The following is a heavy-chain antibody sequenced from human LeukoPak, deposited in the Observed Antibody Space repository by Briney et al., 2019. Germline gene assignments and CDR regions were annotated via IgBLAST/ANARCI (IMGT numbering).Heavy chain of an antibody. D-gene: IGHD6-6*01. CDR1: GGSISSSSYY. V-gene: IGHV4-39*07. J-gene: IGHJ4*02. CDR2: IYYSGST. CDR3: AILIAATVDY. Sequence: SETLSLTCTVSGGSISSSSYYWGWIRQPPGKGLEWMGSIYYSGSTYYNPSLKSRVTISVDTSKNQFSLKLSSVTAADTAVYYCAILIAATVDYWGQGTLVTVSS.